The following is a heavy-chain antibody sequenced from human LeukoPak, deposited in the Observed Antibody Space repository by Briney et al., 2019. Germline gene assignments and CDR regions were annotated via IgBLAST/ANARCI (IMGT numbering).Heavy chain of an antibody. CDR3: VRVKTERAFDY. CDR1: GFTFSSYA. V-gene: IGHV3-74*01. CDR2: INNDGSTA. D-gene: IGHD1-1*01. Sequence: GGSLRLSCAASGFTFSSYAMSWVRQAPGKGLMWVSRINNDGSTAFYADSVQGRFTISRDNAKNTLYLQMNSLRAEDTAVYYCVRVKTERAFDYWGQGTLVTVSS. J-gene: IGHJ4*02.